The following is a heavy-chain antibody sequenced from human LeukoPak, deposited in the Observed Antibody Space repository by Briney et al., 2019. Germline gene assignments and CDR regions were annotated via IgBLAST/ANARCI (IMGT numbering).Heavy chain of an antibody. CDR3: ARGPASAVTISAFDI. CDR1: GFTFSTYG. Sequence: GGSLRLSCAASGFTFSTYGIHWVRQAPGKGLEWVAVIRYDGTFKNYADSVKGRFTISRDNSKNTLYMQMNRLSVDDTAVYYCARGPASAVTISAFDIWGQGTMVTVSS. CDR2: IRYDGTFK. V-gene: IGHV3-33*08. D-gene: IGHD5-12*01. J-gene: IGHJ3*02.